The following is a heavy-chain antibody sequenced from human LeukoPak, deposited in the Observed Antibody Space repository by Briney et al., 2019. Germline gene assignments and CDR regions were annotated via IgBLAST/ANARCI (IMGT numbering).Heavy chain of an antibody. V-gene: IGHV4-59*08. J-gene: IGHJ4*02. CDR2: IYYSGST. CDR1: GGSISRYY. D-gene: IGHD5-18*01. CDR3: ARGTTVDTAIISF. Sequence: PSETLSPTCTVSGGSISRYYWSWIRQPPGKGLEWIAYIYYSGSTNYNPSLKSRVTISLDTSKNQFSLSLNSVTAADTAVYYCARGTTVDTAIISFWGQGILVTVSS.